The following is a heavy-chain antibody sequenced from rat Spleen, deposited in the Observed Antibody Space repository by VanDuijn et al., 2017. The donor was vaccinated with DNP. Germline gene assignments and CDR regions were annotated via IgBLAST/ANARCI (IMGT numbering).Heavy chain of an antibody. CDR3: ARHGDANYYYLYAMDA. CDR1: GYSITSNY. V-gene: IGHV3-1*01. D-gene: IGHD1-12*02. J-gene: IGHJ4*01. CDR2: ISFSGST. Sequence: VQLQESGPGLVKPSQSLSLTCSVTGYSITSNYWGWIRKFPGNKMEWVGHISFSGSTFYNPSLKSRISITRDTSKNQFFLQLNSVTTDDTATYYCARHGDANYYYLYAMDAWGQGTSVTVSS.